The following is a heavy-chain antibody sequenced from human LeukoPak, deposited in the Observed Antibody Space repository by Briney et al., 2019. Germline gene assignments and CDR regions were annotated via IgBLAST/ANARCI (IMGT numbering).Heavy chain of an antibody. V-gene: IGHV3-43*01. D-gene: IGHD1-1*01. J-gene: IGHJ4*02. CDR3: AKEARGARWTGFDS. CDR2: LSWFGGYT. Sequence: PGGSLRLSCATSGFSLDEYTVHWVHQAPGKGLEWVSLLSWFGGYTYYADSVQGRFTLSRDYSKNSLYLQMNSLRTEDTAFYYCAKEARGARWTGFDSWGQGTLVTVSS. CDR1: GFSLDEYT.